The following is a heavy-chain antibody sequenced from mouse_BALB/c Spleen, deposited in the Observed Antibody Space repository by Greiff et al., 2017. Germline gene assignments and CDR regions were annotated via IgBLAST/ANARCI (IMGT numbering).Heavy chain of an antibody. Sequence: VQLQESGAELVRPGVSVKISCKGSGYTFTDYAMHWVKQSHAKSLEWIGVISTYYGDASYNQKFKGKATMTVDKSSSTAYMELARLTSEDSAIYYCARWLGLYAMDYWGQGTSVTVSS. J-gene: IGHJ4*01. D-gene: IGHD3-3*01. CDR3: ARWLGLYAMDY. CDR2: ISTYYGDA. CDR1: GYTFTDYA. V-gene: IGHV1S137*01.